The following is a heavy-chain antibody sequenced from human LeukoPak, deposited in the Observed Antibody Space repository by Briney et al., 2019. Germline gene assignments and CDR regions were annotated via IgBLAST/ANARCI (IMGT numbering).Heavy chain of an antibody. CDR2: IRSKAYGGTT. V-gene: IGHV3-49*04. D-gene: IGHD1-26*01. CDR1: GFTFSSYG. CDR3: TRDDGGSGVNYFDY. J-gene: IGHJ4*02. Sequence: GGSLRLSCAASGFTFSSYGMHWVRQAPGKGLEWVGFIRSKAYGGTTEYAASVKGRFTISRDDSKSIAYLQMNSLKTEDTAVYYCTRDDGGSGVNYFDYWGQGTLVTVSS.